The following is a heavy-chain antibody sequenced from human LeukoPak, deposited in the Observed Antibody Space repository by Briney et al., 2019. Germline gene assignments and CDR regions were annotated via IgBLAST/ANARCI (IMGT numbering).Heavy chain of an antibody. CDR1: GFTFSNYG. V-gene: IGHV3-33*05. CDR3: GRGMRDYYGLDY. Sequence: GGSLRLSCAASGFTFSNYGMHWVRQLPGNGLEWVSVISNDGVNTYQADSVKGRFTISRDSAKNTLYLQMNRLTVEDTAVYYCGRGMRDYYGLDYWGQGILVTVSS. D-gene: IGHD3-10*01. CDR2: ISNDGVNT. J-gene: IGHJ4*02.